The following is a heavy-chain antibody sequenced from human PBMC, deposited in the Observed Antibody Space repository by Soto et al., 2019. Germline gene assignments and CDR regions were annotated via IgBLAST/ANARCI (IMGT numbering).Heavy chain of an antibody. CDR3: ARDLLAADPYFDY. CDR1: GFTFSSYA. V-gene: IGHV3-30-3*01. CDR2: ISYDGSNK. J-gene: IGHJ4*02. Sequence: GGSLRLSCAASGFTFSSYAMHWVRQAPGKGLEWVAVISYDGSNKYYADSVKGRFTISRDNSKNTLYLQMNSLRAEDTAVYYCARDLLAADPYFDYWGQGTLVTVSS. D-gene: IGHD6-25*01.